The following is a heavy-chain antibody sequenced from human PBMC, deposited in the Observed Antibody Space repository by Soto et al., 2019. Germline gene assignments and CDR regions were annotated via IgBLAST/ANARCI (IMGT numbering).Heavy chain of an antibody. J-gene: IGHJ3*02. Sequence: ASVKVSCKASGYTFTNYGISWVRQAPGQGLEWMGWISAYNGNTNYAQRLQGRVTMTTDTSTSTAYMELRSLRSEDTAVYYCARDYHDTRGRAFDIWGQGTRVTVSS. CDR3: ARDYHDTRGRAFDI. D-gene: IGHD3-22*01. CDR2: ISAYNGNT. CDR1: GYTFTNYG. V-gene: IGHV1-18*01.